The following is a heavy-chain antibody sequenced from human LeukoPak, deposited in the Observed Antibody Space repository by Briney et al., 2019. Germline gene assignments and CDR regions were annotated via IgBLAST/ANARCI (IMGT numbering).Heavy chain of an antibody. D-gene: IGHD6-13*01. J-gene: IGHJ3*01. CDR2: INHSGST. CDR1: GGSISSSPYY. CDR3: ARISSSNWYNERGAFDV. Sequence: SEALSLTCTVSGGSISSSPYYWGWIRQPPGKGLEWIGEINHSGSTNYNPSLKSRVTISVDTSKNQFSLKLSSVTAADTAVYYCARISSSNWYNERGAFDVWGQGTMVTVPS. V-gene: IGHV4-39*07.